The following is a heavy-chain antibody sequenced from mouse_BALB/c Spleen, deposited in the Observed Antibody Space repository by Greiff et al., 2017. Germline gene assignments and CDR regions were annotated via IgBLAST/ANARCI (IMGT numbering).Heavy chain of an antibody. J-gene: IGHJ3*01. CDR1: GFTFSSYA. CDR2: ISSGGSYT. Sequence: EVHLVESGGGLVKPGGSLKLSCAASGFTFSSYAMSWVRQSPEKRLEWVAEISSGGSYTYYPDTVTGRFTISRDNAKNTLYLEMSSLRSEDTAMYYCARDDYYGNRAWFAYWGQGTLVTVSA. V-gene: IGHV5-9-4*01. D-gene: IGHD2-1*01. CDR3: ARDDYYGNRAWFAY.